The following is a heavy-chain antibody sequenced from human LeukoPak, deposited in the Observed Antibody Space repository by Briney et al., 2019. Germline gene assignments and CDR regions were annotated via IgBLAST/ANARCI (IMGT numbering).Heavy chain of an antibody. Sequence: SVKVSCKASGGTFSSYAISWVRQGPGQGLEWMGGIIPIFGTANYAQKFQGRVTITADESTSTAYMELSSLRSEDTAVYYCARDRSIAVAGTYFDYWGQGTLVTVSS. CDR2: IIPIFGTA. V-gene: IGHV1-69*01. CDR1: GGTFSSYA. D-gene: IGHD6-19*01. CDR3: ARDRSIAVAGTYFDY. J-gene: IGHJ4*02.